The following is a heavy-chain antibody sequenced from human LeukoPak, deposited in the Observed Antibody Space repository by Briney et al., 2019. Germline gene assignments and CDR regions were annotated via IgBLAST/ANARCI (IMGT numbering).Heavy chain of an antibody. CDR2: ISSSGSTI. V-gene: IGHV3-11*01. D-gene: IGHD6-13*01. CDR3: ARDQGSSWFDAFDI. CDR1: GFTFSVYY. J-gene: IGHJ3*02. Sequence: GGSLRLSCAASGFTFSVYYMSWIRQAPGKGLEWVSYISSSGSTIYYADSVKGRFTISRDNAKNSLYLQMNSLRAEDTAVYYCARDQGSSWFDAFDIWGQGTMVTASS.